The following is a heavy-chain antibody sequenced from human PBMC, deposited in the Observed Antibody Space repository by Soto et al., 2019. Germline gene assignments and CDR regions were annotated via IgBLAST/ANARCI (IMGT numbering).Heavy chain of an antibody. CDR2: IYTSAST. D-gene: IGHD2-2*01. CDR3: ARDVYRRSASGQDEYGMDV. Sequence: SETLSRTCTVPGGSISNNNWSWIRQPAGKGLELIGRIYTSASTDHNPSLQSRFTMSVDTSKNQSSLKLSSVTATDTAVLYCARDVYRRSASGQDEYGMDVWGQGTTVT. V-gene: IGHV4-4*07. J-gene: IGHJ6*01. CDR1: GGSISNNN.